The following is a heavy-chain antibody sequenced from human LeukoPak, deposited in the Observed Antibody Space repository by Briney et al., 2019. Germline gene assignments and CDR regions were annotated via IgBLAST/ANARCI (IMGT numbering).Heavy chain of an antibody. CDR1: GFTFISHT. CDR2: ISSSSSYI. V-gene: IGHV3-21*01. Sequence: GGSLKLSVAAPGFTFISHTMTWFRRLPGKGLGWSSSISSSSSYIYYADSVKGRFTISRDNAKNSLYLQMNSLRAEDTAVYYCARRLFGVVGGFDYWGQGTLVTVSS. CDR3: ARRLFGVVGGFDY. J-gene: IGHJ4*02. D-gene: IGHD3-10*01.